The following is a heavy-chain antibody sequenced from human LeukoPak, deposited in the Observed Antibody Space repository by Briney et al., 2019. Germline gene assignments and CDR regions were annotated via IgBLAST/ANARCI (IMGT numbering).Heavy chain of an antibody. D-gene: IGHD6-19*01. J-gene: IGHJ4*02. V-gene: IGHV1-69*05. CDR3: VRSLAVDGTRAY. CDR1: GGTFSSYA. CDR2: IIPIFGTA. Sequence: GASVTVSCKASGGTFSSYAISWVRQAPGQGLEWMGGIIPIFGTANYAQKFQGRVTITTDESTSTAYMELSSLRSEDTAVYYCVRSLAVDGTRAYWGQGTPVIVSS.